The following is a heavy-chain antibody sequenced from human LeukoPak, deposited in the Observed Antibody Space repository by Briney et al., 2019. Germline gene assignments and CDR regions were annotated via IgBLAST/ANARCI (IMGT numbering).Heavy chain of an antibody. V-gene: IGHV4-39*07. CDR1: GDSFSSVTDY. Sequence: SETLSLTCTVSGDSFSSVTDYWAWIRQPPGKGLEWIASVDYSGGTYYNPSLESRVAISADMSKNQFSLKLSSVTAADTAVYYCARWTTCGGDCHILDYWGQGILVTVSS. D-gene: IGHD2-21*02. J-gene: IGHJ4*02. CDR3: ARWTTCGGDCHILDY. CDR2: VDYSGGT.